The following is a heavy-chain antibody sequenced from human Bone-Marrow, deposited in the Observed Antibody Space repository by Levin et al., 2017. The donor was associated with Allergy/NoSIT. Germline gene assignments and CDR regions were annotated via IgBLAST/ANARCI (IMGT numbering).Heavy chain of an antibody. D-gene: IGHD2-15*01. Sequence: SVKVSCKASGNTFSSYTFTWVRQAPGQGLEWMGRIIPILRMTNYAQKFQGRITITADKSTSTTYMELSSLRAEDAAVYYCAWGLGYVSPNSCLNFRLDPWGQGTLVTVSS. CDR2: IIPILRMT. CDR1: GNTFSSYT. V-gene: IGHV1-69*02. CDR3: AWGLGYVSPNSCLNFRLDP. J-gene: IGHJ5*02.